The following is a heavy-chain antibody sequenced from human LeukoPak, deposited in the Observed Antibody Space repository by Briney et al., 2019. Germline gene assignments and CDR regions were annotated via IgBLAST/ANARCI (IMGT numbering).Heavy chain of an antibody. J-gene: IGHJ4*02. CDR2: ISYSSSNI. CDR3: ARDKSGYDFMY. V-gene: IGHV3-48*01. D-gene: IGHD5-12*01. Sequence: GGSLRLSCAASGFTFSSYSMNWVRQAPGKGLEWVSYISYSSSNIYYADSVKGRFTISRDNAKNSLYLQMNSLRAEDTAVYYCARDKSGYDFMYWAQGTLVTVSS. CDR1: GFTFSSYS.